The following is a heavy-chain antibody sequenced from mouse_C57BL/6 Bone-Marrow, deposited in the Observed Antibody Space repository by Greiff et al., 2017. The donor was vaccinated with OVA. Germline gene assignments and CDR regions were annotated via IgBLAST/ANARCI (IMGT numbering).Heavy chain of an antibody. CDR3: AGQGKSYGGSDAYCFGY. V-gene: IGHV5-6*01. CDR1: GFTFSSYG. CDR2: ISSGGSYT. Sequence: EVQGVESGGDLVKPGGSLKFSCAASGFTFSSYGMSWVRQTPDKRLEWVATISSGGSYTYYPDSVKGRFTISRDNAKNTPYLQLSSLKSEDTAMYYCAGQGKSYGGSDAYCFGYWGQGTTVTVSS. D-gene: IGHD1-1*01. J-gene: IGHJ2*01.